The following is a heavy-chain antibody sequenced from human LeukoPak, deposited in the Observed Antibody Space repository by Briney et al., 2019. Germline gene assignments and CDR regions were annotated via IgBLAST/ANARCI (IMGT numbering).Heavy chain of an antibody. Sequence: PGGSLRLSCAASGFTFSNYDMNWVRQAPGKGLEWVSSISSSSSYIYYADSVKGRFAISRDNAKSSLYLQMYSLRAEDTAVYYCANNWNLDYWGQGTLVTVSS. CDR1: GFTFSNYD. J-gene: IGHJ4*02. V-gene: IGHV3-21*04. D-gene: IGHD1-1*01. CDR2: ISSSSSYI. CDR3: ANNWNLDY.